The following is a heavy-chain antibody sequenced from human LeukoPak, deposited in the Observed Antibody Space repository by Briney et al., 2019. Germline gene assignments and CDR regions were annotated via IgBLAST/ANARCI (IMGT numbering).Heavy chain of an antibody. V-gene: IGHV3-11*04. CDR1: GFTFSDYY. CDR2: ISSSGSTI. J-gene: IGHJ4*02. CDR3: ARDTYYYDSSGYYPPGTLDY. D-gene: IGHD3-22*01. Sequence: GGSLRLPCAASGFTFSDYYMSWIRQAPGKGLEWVSYISSSGSTIYYADSVKGRFTISRDNAKNSLYLQMNSLRAEGTAVYYCARDTYYYDSSGYYPPGTLDYWGQGTLVTVSS.